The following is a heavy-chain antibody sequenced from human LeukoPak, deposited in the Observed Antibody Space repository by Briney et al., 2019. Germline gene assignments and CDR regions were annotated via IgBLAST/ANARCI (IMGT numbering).Heavy chain of an antibody. CDR1: GFTFSSYA. V-gene: IGHV3-64*01. CDR2: ISSNGGST. D-gene: IGHD4-23*01. CDR3: ARDLGTTVVTPADY. Sequence: GGSLRLSCAASGFTFSSYAMHWVRQAPGKGLEYVSAISSNGGSTYYANSVKGRFTISRDNSKNTLYLQMGSLRAEDMAVYYCARDLGTTVVTPADYWGQGTLVTVSS. J-gene: IGHJ4*02.